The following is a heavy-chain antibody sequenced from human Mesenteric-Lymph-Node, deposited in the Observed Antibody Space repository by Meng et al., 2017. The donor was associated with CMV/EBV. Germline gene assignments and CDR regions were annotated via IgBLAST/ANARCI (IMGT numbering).Heavy chain of an antibody. V-gene: IGHV3-9*01. CDR2: INWNSGII. D-gene: IGHD6-13*01. CDR3: ARPSYSSSYY. Sequence: SLKISCAASGFTFGDYAMHWVRQGPGEGLEWISGINWNSGIIVYADSVKGRFTISRDNAKNSLFLEMNSLRAEDTAVYYCARPSYSSSYYWGQGTLVTVSS. J-gene: IGHJ4*02. CDR1: GFTFGDYA.